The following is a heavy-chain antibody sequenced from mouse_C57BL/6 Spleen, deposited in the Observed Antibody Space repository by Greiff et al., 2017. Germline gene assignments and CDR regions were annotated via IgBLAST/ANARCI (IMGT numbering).Heavy chain of an antibody. Sequence: QVTLKVSGPGILQPSQTLSLTCSFSGFSLSTFGMGVGRIRQPTGKGLEWLANIWWDDDKYYNPALKSRRTISKDTSKNQVVLKIANVHTADTATYYCAITYYYAMDYWGQGTSVTVSS. CDR1: GFSLSTFGMG. J-gene: IGHJ4*01. CDR2: IWWDDDK. D-gene: IGHD1-1*01. CDR3: AITYYYAMDY. V-gene: IGHV8-8*01.